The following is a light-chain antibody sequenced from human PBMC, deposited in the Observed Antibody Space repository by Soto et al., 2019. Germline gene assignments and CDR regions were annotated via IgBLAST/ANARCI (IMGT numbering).Light chain of an antibody. CDR2: KAS. CDR1: QSISSW. Sequence: DIQMTQSPSTLSASVGDRVTITCRASQSISSWLAWYQQEPGKAPKLLIYKASSLESGVPSRFSGSGSGTEFTLTISSLQPDDFATYYCQQYNSYSPNTFGQGTKLEIK. J-gene: IGKJ2*01. V-gene: IGKV1-5*03. CDR3: QQYNSYSPNT.